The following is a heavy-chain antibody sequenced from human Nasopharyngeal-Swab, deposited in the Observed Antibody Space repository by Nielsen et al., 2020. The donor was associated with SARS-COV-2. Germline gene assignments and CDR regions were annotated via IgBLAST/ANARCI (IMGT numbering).Heavy chain of an antibody. CDR3: ATDSSGYHDAFDI. Sequence: WVRQAPGQRLEWIGWIVVGSGNTNYAQKFQEGATITRDMSTSTAYMEPSSLRSEDTAVYYCATDSSGYHDAFDIWGQGTMVTVSS. CDR2: IVVGSGNT. J-gene: IGHJ3*02. D-gene: IGHD3-22*01. V-gene: IGHV1-58*01.